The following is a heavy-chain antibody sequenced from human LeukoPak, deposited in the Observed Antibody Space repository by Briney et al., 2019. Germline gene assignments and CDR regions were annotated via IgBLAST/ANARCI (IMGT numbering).Heavy chain of an antibody. D-gene: IGHD4-17*01. CDR1: GCTFSSYA. CDR2: IIPILGIA. J-gene: IGHJ4*02. Sequence: PGASVKVSCKASGCTFSSYAISWVRQAPGQGLEWMGRIIPILGIANYAQTFQGRVTITADKSTSTAYMELSSLRSEDTAVYSCARVPYGDYPDGPWDYWGQGTLVTVSS. V-gene: IGHV1-69*04. CDR3: ARVPYGDYPDGPWDY.